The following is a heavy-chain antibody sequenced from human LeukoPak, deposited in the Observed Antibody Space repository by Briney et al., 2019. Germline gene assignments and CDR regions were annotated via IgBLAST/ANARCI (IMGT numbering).Heavy chain of an antibody. V-gene: IGHV3-7*05. CDR2: INQDGSEK. D-gene: IGHD7-27*01. CDR1: GFTFSSHW. Sequence: GGSLRLSCAASGFTFSSHWMSWVRQAPGKGLECVANINQDGSEKNYVDSVKGRFTISRDNAKNSLYLQMNSLRAEDTAVYYCARGSLGRGWLFDYWGQGTLVTVSS. J-gene: IGHJ4*02. CDR3: ARGSLGRGWLFDY.